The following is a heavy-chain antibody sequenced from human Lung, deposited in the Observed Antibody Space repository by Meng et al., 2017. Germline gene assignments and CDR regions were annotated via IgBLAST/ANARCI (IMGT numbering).Heavy chain of an antibody. CDR2: INHSGST. D-gene: IGHD4-11*01. CDR3: ARGPTTMAHDFDY. CDR1: GGSFSDYY. Sequence: QGQLQRWGAVVLTPSATLSLACVVSGGSFSDYYWSWIRQPPGKGLEWIGEINHSGSTNYNPSLESRATISVDTSQNNLSLKLSSVTAADSAVYYCARGPTTMAHDFDYWGQGTLVTVPQ. J-gene: IGHJ4*02. V-gene: IGHV4-34*01.